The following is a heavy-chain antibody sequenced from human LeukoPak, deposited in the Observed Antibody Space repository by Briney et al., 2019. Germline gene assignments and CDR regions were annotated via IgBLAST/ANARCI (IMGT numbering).Heavy chain of an antibody. Sequence: ASVKVSCKASGYTFTSYDINRVRQATGQGLEWMEWMNPNSGNTGYAQKFQGRVTMTRNTSISTAYMELSSLRSEDTAVYYCARVISGGWRTPASGSYIFDYWGQGTLVTVSS. CDR3: ARVISGGWRTPASGSYIFDY. CDR2: MNPNSGNT. J-gene: IGHJ4*02. CDR1: GYTFTSYD. V-gene: IGHV1-8*01. D-gene: IGHD1-26*01.